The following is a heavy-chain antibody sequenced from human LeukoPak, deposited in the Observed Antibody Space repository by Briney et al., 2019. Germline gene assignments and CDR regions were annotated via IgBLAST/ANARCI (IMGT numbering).Heavy chain of an antibody. D-gene: IGHD2/OR15-2a*01. CDR1: GTSTKIYY. V-gene: IGHV4-59*01. CDR2: IYKGGST. Sequence: PSETLSLTCTVSGTSTKIYYRSWIRQSPGKGLEWMGYIYKGGSTKYNRSLSGRVTISEDTSKNQFSLRLSSVTAADTAVYYCAWSIFYDTSSNLQKGAFDIWGRGTMVTVSS. CDR3: AWSIFYDTSSNLQKGAFDI. J-gene: IGHJ3*02.